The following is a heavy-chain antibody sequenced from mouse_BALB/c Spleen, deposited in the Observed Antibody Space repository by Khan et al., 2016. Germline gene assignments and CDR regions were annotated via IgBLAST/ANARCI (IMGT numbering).Heavy chain of an antibody. D-gene: IGHD1-2*01. J-gene: IGHJ3*01. CDR3: ARLHYYGRFAY. Sequence: EVKLLESGGGLVQPGGSLKLSCAASGFDFSRYWMSWVRQAPGKGLEWIGEINPDSSTINYTPSLKDKFIISRDNAKTTRYLQMSKVRSEDTALYYCARLHYYGRFAYWGQGTLVTVSA. V-gene: IGHV4-1*02. CDR2: INPDSSTI. CDR1: GFDFSRYW.